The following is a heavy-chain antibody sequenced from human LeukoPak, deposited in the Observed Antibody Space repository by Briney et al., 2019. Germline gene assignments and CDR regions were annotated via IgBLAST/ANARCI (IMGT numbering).Heavy chain of an antibody. Sequence: SVKVSCKASGGTFSSYAISWVRQAPGQGLEWMGGIIPIFGTANYAQKFQGRVTMTRDTSISTAYMELSRLRSDDTAVYYCARDYDMTSAHDYWGQGTLVTVSS. CDR1: GGTFSSYA. J-gene: IGHJ4*02. D-gene: IGHD3-22*01. CDR3: ARDYDMTSAHDY. V-gene: IGHV1-69*05. CDR2: IIPIFGTA.